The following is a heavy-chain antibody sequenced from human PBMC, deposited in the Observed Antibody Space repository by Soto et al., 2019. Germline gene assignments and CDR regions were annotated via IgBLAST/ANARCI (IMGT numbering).Heavy chain of an antibody. CDR1: GFTFTRSA. V-gene: IGHV1-58*01. CDR2: IVVGSGNT. J-gene: IGHJ4*02. CDR3: AADTPTMIVVEGWGYC. Sequence: GASVKVSCTASGFTFTRSAVQWVRQARGQRLEWLGWIVVGSGNTNYAQKFQKRVTITRDMCTSTAYMEMSSLRSGDTAVYYWAADTPTMIVVEGWGYCWRKGTLVTVSS. D-gene: IGHD3-22*01.